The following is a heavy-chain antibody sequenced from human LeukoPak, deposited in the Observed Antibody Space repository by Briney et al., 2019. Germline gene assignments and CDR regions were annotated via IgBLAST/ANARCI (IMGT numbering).Heavy chain of an antibody. D-gene: IGHD2-21*02. Sequence: SVKVSCKASGFTFTTFAVQWVRQARGQRLEWIGWIVVDGGNTHYAQKFQERVDITTDRSTNTVFMELRSLRSDDTAVYYCSAGATTYCGEDCYPSFFFYHGIDVWGQGTTVTVSS. V-gene: IGHV1-58*01. CDR2: IVVDGGNT. J-gene: IGHJ6*02. CDR3: SAGATTYCGEDCYPSFFFYHGIDV. CDR1: GFTFTTFA.